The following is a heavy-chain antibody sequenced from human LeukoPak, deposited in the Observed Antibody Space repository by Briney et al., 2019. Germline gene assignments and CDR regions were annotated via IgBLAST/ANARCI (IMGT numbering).Heavy chain of an antibody. CDR2: INHGGNV. D-gene: IGHD6-19*01. Sequence: PSETLSLTCAVYGESFSGFYWSWIRQPPGKGLEWIGEINHGGNVNYKPSLKSRVTVSVDTSKNQFSLKLTSVTAADTAVYYCARHRGWIPPDYWSQGTLVTVSS. CDR1: GESFSGFY. V-gene: IGHV4-34*01. CDR3: ARHRGWIPPDY. J-gene: IGHJ4*02.